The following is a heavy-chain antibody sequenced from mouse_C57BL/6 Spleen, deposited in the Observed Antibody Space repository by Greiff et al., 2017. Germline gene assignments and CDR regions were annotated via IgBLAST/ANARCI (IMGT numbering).Heavy chain of an antibody. CDR2: IDPSDSCT. D-gene: IGHD1-1*01. CDR3: ARRYYGSSYGDFDV. Sequence: VQLQQPGAELVMPGASVKLSCKASGYTFTSYWMHWVKQRPGQGLEWIGEIDPSDSCTNYTKKFKGKSTVTVDKSSSTAYMQLSSLTSEDSAVYYCARRYYGSSYGDFDVWGTGTTVTVSS. J-gene: IGHJ1*03. V-gene: IGHV1-69*01. CDR1: GYTFTSYW.